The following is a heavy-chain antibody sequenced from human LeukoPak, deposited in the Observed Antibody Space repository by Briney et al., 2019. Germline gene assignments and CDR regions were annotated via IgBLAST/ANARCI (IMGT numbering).Heavy chain of an antibody. D-gene: IGHD3-9*01. CDR1: GFTFSSYS. V-gene: IGHV3-21*01. J-gene: IGHJ4*02. CDR2: ISSSSSYI. CDR3: ARDRPIYDILTSSSEYYFDY. Sequence: GGSLRLSCAASGFTFSSYSMNWVRQAPGKGLEWVSSISSSSSYIYYADSVKGRFTISRDNAKNSLYLQMNSLRAEDTAVYYCARDRPIYDILTSSSEYYFDYWGQGTLVTVSS.